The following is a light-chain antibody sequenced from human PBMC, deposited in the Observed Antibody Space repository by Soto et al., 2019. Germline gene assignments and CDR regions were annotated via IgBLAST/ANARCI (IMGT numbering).Light chain of an antibody. V-gene: IGLV1-51*01. CDR1: SSNIGNNY. J-gene: IGLJ6*01. Sequence: QSVLTQPPSVSAAPGQKVTISCSGSSSNIGNNYVSWYQQLPGTAPKLLIYDNNKRPSGIPDRFSGSKSGTSATLGITGLQTGDEADYYCGTWDSSLSAGRGVFGSGTQLIVL. CDR2: DNN. CDR3: GTWDSSLSAGRGV.